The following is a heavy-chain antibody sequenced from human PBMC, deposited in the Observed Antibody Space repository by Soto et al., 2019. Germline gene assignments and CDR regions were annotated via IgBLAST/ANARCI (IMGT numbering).Heavy chain of an antibody. CDR1: GYTFTRYA. D-gene: IGHD4-17*01. Sequence: QVQLVQSGAEVKKPGSSVKVSCNPSGYTFTRYAISWVRQAPGQGLEWMGWINAYNGNTHYAQKLQGRVTMTTDTSTSTAYMELRSLRSDDTAVYYCTRDVAYGLIDYWGQGTLVTVSS. CDR3: TRDVAYGLIDY. J-gene: IGHJ4*02. V-gene: IGHV1-18*01. CDR2: INAYNGNT.